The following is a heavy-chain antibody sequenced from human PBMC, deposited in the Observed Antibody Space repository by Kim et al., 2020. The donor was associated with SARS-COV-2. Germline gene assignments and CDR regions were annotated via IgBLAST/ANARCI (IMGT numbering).Heavy chain of an antibody. J-gene: IGHJ4*02. V-gene: IGHV3-23*01. D-gene: IGHD3-9*01. CDR3: ARSTYDFLTGFTPRHLDY. Sequence: GGSLRLSCAASGFTFSSYAMSWVRQAPGKGLEWVSAISGSGGSTHYADAVKGRLTTSRDNSKNTLYLQMNSLRAEDTAVYYCARSTYDFLTGFTPRHLDYWGQATLVTVSS. CDR2: ISGSGGST. CDR1: GFTFSSYA.